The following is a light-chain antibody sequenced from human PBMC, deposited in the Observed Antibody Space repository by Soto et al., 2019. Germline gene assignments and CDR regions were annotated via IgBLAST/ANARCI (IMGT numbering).Light chain of an antibody. J-gene: IGKJ5*01. V-gene: IGKV1-6*01. CDR1: QGIRND. Sequence: IQMAQSPSSLSASVGDTVTITCRTSQGIRNDLGWYQQKPGKAPKLLIYAASSLQSGVPSRFSGSGSGTEFTLTISSLQPEDVATYYCLQDYNYFGFGQGTRLEIK. CDR2: AAS. CDR3: LQDYNYFG.